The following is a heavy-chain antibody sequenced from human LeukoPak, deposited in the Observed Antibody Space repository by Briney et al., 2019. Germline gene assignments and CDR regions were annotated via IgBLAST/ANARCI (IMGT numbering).Heavy chain of an antibody. J-gene: IGHJ3*02. CDR1: GGTFSSYA. CDR2: IIPIFGTT. CDR3: ARQGGITIFGVAQPGGAFDI. D-gene: IGHD3-3*01. V-gene: IGHV1-69*05. Sequence: SVKVSCKASGGTFSSYAISWVRQAPGQGLEWLGGIIPIFGTTKYAQKVQGRVAMSTDESKTTAYMELSSLRSEDSGLYYCARQGGITIFGVAQPGGAFDIWGQGTMVTVSS.